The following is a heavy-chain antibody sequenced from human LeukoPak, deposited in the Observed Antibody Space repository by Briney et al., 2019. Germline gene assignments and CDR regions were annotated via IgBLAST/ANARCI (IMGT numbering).Heavy chain of an antibody. D-gene: IGHD6-19*01. CDR1: GYSFTSYW. J-gene: IGHJ4*02. CDR3: AVGGSSGWYYFDY. V-gene: IGHV5-51*01. Sequence: GESLKISCKGSGYSFTSYWIAWVRQMLGKGLEWMGIIYPGDSDTRYGPSFQGPVTISADKSISTAYLQWGSLKASDTAMCYCAVGGSSGWYYFDYWGQGTLVSVSS. CDR2: IYPGDSDT.